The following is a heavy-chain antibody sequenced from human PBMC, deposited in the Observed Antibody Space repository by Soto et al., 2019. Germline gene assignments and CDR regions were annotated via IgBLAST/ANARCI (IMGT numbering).Heavy chain of an antibody. D-gene: IGHD3-10*01. V-gene: IGHV1-18*01. CDR2: ITVYNGNT. CDR1: GYTLNNYG. J-gene: IGHJ5*01. CDR3: ARAPLYNNARYGEWSDS. Sequence: QVQLVQSGVEVKKPGASVTVSCKASGYTLNNYGITWVRQAPGQGPEWMGWITVYNGNTKNAQRHQARVTITTATSTNTGHMEPSNLISDDTALYYSARAPLYNNARYGEWSDSWGQGTLVIVSS.